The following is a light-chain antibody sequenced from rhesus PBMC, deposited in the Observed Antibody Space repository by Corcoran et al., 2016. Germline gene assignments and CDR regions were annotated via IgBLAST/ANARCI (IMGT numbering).Light chain of an antibody. V-gene: IGKV1-38*01. Sequence: DIQLTQSPSSLSASVGDRVTITCRASQGISSYLAWYQQKPGKAPKLLIYDASNLQSGVPSRFSGSGSGTEFTLTISSWQPEDFAVYYCQQRKSYPTFGGGTKVELK. CDR2: DAS. J-gene: IGKJ4*01. CDR3: QQRKSYPT. CDR1: QGISSY.